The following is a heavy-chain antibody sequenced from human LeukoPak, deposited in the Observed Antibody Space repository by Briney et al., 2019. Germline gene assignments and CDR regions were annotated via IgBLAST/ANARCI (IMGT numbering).Heavy chain of an antibody. Sequence: GGFLRLSCAASGFTFSSYGMHWVRQAPGKGLEWVAVISHDGSNKYYADSVKGRFTISRDNSKNTLYLQMNSLRAEDTAVYYCAKDGGYSSGWDFDYWGQGTLVTVSS. CDR1: GFTFSSYG. CDR2: ISHDGSNK. V-gene: IGHV3-30*18. D-gene: IGHD6-19*01. J-gene: IGHJ4*02. CDR3: AKDGGYSSGWDFDY.